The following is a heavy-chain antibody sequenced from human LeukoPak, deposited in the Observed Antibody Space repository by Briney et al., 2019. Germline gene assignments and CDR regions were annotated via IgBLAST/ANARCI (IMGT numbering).Heavy chain of an antibody. CDR1: GYTFTGYY. CDR3: ARALYYDSSGYYENFDY. Sequence: ASVKLSCKASGYTFTGYYMHWVRQAPGQGLEWMGWINPNSGGTNYAQKFQGRVTMTRDTSISTAYMELSRLRSDDTSVYYCARALYYDSSGYYENFDYWGQGTLVTVSS. V-gene: IGHV1-2*02. D-gene: IGHD3-22*01. J-gene: IGHJ4*02. CDR2: INPNSGGT.